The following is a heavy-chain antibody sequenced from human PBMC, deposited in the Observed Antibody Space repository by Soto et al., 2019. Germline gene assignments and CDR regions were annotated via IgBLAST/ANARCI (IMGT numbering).Heavy chain of an antibody. D-gene: IGHD4-17*01. CDR2: IYYSGST. V-gene: IGHV4-59*01. CDR3: ARDNYGGDFDY. J-gene: IGHJ4*02. CDR1: GGSISSYY. Sequence: QVQLQESGPGLVKPSETLSLTCTVSGGSISSYYWSWIRQPPGKGLEWIGYIYYSGSTNYNPSLKSRVTISVDTSKNQFSLELSSVTAADTAVYYCARDNYGGDFDYWGQGTLVTVSS.